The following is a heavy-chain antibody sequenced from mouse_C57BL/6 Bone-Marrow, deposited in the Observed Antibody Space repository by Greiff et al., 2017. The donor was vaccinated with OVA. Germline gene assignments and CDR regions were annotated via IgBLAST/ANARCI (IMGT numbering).Heavy chain of an antibody. Sequence: QVQLQQSGPELVKPGASVKISCKASGYAFSSSWMNWVKQRPGKGLEWIGRIYPGDGDTNYNGKFKGKATLTADKSSSTAYMQLSSLTSEDSAVYFCARNGYYVGYWGQGTTLTVSS. CDR2: IYPGDGDT. D-gene: IGHD2-2*01. V-gene: IGHV1-82*01. CDR1: GYAFSSSW. J-gene: IGHJ2*01. CDR3: ARNGYYVGY.